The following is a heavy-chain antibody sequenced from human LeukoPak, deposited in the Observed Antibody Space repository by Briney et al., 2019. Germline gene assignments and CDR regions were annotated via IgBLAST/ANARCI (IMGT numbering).Heavy chain of an antibody. J-gene: IGHJ4*02. CDR2: VTGSGGNT. CDR1: GCSFSNYV. V-gene: IGHV3-23*01. Sequence: GGYLRLSCAASGCSFSNYVMTWVRQAPEKGLEWVSSVTGSGGNTYYADSVKGRFTISRDNSKNTLYLQMNSLRAEDTAVYYCAKAAYILKPPLVNYFDYWGQGTLVTVSS. CDR3: AKAAYILKPPLVNYFDY. D-gene: IGHD1-26*01.